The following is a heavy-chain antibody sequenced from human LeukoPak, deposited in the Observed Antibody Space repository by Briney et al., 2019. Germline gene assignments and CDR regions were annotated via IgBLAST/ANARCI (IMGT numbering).Heavy chain of an antibody. Sequence: SETLSLTCAVSGVSLNGFYWGWIRQTPGKGLEWIGEINHSGRTNYNPSLKSRVTISADTSKNQFSLELRSVTAADTAVYYCARAYYSTSWFPHWGQGALGTVSS. CDR3: ARAYYSTSWFPH. J-gene: IGHJ5*02. V-gene: IGHV4-34*01. D-gene: IGHD3-10*01. CDR2: INHSGRT. CDR1: GVSLNGFY.